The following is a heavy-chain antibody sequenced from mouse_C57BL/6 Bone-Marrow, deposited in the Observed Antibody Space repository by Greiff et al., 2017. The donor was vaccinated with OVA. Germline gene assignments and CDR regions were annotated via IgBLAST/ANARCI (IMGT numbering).Heavy chain of an antibody. CDR3: AREEGPRYFDV. CDR1: GYTFTSYW. Sequence: QVQLQQPGAELVKPGASVKMSCKASGYTFTSYWITWVKQRPGQGLEWIGDIYPSNGGTNYNEKFKSKATLTVDKSSSTAYMQLSSLTSEDSAVYYCAREEGPRYFDVWGTGTTVTVSS. V-gene: IGHV1-55*01. D-gene: IGHD3-3*01. CDR2: IYPSNGGT. J-gene: IGHJ1*03.